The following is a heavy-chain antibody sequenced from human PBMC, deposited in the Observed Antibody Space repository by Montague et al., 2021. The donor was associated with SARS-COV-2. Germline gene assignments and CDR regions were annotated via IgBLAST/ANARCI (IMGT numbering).Heavy chain of an antibody. CDR1: GFTFSTYW. CDR2: IKQGGGET. Sequence: SLRLSCAASGFTFSTYWMTWVRQAPGKGLEWVANIKQGGGETYYXDAVKGRFTISRDDAKSSLFLQMNGLRAEDTAVYYCARVPYSYPMDVWGQGTTVTVSS. V-gene: IGHV3-7*01. J-gene: IGHJ6*03. CDR3: ARVPYSYPMDV.